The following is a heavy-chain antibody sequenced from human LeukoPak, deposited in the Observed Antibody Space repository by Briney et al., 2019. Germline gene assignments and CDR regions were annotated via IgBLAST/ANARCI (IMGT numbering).Heavy chain of an antibody. J-gene: IGHJ4*02. CDR2: IKQDGSEK. CDR1: GFTFSSYW. CDR3: ARGVGIAATYFDY. V-gene: IGHV3-7*05. D-gene: IGHD6-13*01. Sequence: GGSLRLSCAASGFTFSSYWMSWVRQAPGKGLEWVANIKQDGSEKYYVDSVKGRFTISRDNAKNSLCLQMNSLRAEDTAVYYCARGVGIAATYFDYWGQGTLVTVSS.